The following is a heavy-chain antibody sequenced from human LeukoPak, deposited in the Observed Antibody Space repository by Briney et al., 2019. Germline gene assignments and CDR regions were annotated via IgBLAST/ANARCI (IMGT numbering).Heavy chain of an antibody. Sequence: GGSLRLSCAASGFTFSTYAMSWVRQAPGKGLEWVAVIWYDGSNRYYADSVKGRFTISRDNSKNTLYLQMNGLRAEDTAVYYCAKGTGSGSGRLFDYWGQGTLVTVSS. J-gene: IGHJ4*02. V-gene: IGHV3-33*06. CDR1: GFTFSTYA. CDR2: IWYDGSNR. D-gene: IGHD3-10*01. CDR3: AKGTGSGSGRLFDY.